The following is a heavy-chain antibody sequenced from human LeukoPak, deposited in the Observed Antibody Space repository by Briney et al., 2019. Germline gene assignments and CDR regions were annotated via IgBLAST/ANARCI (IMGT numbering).Heavy chain of an antibody. CDR3: AKGLRAMEWLTTFDY. J-gene: IGHJ4*02. D-gene: IGHD3-3*01. Sequence: GGSLRLSCAASGFTFDDYAMHWVWQAPGKGLEWVSGISWNSGSIGYADSVKGRFTISRDNAKNSLYLQMNSLRAEDTALYYCAKGLRAMEWLTTFDYWGQGTLVTVSS. CDR1: GFTFDDYA. V-gene: IGHV3-9*01. CDR2: ISWNSGSI.